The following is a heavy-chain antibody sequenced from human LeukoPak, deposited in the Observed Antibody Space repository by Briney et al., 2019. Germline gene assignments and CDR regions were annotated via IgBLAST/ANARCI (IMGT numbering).Heavy chain of an antibody. J-gene: IGHJ4*02. D-gene: IGHD5-12*01. CDR2: ISSSGSTI. V-gene: IGHV3-48*03. CDR3: ARVSAKYGGYKY. CDR1: GFTFSSYE. Sequence: GGPLRLSCAASGFTFSSYEMNWVRQAPGKGLEWVSYISSSGSTIYYADSVKGRFTISRDNAKNSLYLQMNSLRAEDTAVYYCARVSAKYGGYKYWGQGTLVTVSS.